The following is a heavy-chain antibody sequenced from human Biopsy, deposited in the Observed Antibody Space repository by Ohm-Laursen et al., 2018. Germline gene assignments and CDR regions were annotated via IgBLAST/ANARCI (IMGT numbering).Heavy chain of an antibody. Sequence: SLRLSCTASGFTFSRYAMSWVRQAPGKGLEWVSAISGSGRTYYADSVKGRITVARDNAKNSLYLQLNSLRAEGTAVYYCARDSSGTARAGGMDVWGQGTTVTVSS. CDR2: ISGSGRT. CDR3: ARDSSGTARAGGMDV. D-gene: IGHD6-6*01. J-gene: IGHJ6*02. V-gene: IGHV3-23*01. CDR1: GFTFSRYA.